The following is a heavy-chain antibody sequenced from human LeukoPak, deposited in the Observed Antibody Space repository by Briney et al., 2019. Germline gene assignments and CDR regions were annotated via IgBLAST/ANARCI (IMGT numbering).Heavy chain of an antibody. Sequence: ASVKVSCKASGYTFTSYYMHWVRQAPGQGLEWMGIINPSDSSTTYAQKFQGRVTMTRATSTSTVYMELSSLRSGDTAVYYCARDGGYCSSTSCFAFYWGQGTLVTVSS. CDR3: ARDGGYCSSTSCFAFY. D-gene: IGHD2-2*01. CDR2: INPSDSST. V-gene: IGHV1-46*01. CDR1: GYTFTSYY. J-gene: IGHJ4*02.